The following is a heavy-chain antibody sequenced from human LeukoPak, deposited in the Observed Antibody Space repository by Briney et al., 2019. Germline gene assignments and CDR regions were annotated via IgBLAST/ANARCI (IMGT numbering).Heavy chain of an antibody. CDR3: ARGPTRANSSDY. J-gene: IGHJ4*02. D-gene: IGHD2/OR15-2a*01. Sequence: GGSLRLSCAASGFTLSSYWMSWVRQAPGKGLEGVANIKQDGSEKYYVDSVKGRFTISRDNAKNCLYLQMNSLRAEDTAVYYCARGPTRANSSDYWGQGTLVTVSS. CDR1: GFTLSSYW. CDR2: IKQDGSEK. V-gene: IGHV3-7*01.